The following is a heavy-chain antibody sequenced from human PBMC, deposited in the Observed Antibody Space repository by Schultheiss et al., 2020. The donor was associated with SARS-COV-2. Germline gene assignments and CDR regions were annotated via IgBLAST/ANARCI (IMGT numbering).Heavy chain of an antibody. V-gene: IGHV3-66*02. CDR2: IYSGGST. J-gene: IGHJ4*02. CDR1: GFTFSSYA. D-gene: IGHD2-8*01. Sequence: GGSLRLSCAASGFTFSSYAMSWVRQAPGKGLEWVSVIYSGGSTYYADSVKGRFTISRHNSKNTLYLQMNSLRAEDTAVYYCARDARGFDYWGQGTLVTVSS. CDR3: ARDARGFDY.